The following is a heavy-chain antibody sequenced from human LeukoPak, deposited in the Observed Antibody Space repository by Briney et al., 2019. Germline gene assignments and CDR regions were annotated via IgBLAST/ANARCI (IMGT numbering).Heavy chain of an antibody. CDR3: AKDRRIWPYYFDY. V-gene: IGHV3-23*01. CDR2: ISGSGGST. CDR1: GFTFSSYA. Sequence: GGSLRLSCAASGFTFSSYAMSWVRQAPGKGLEWVSDISGSGGSTYYADSVKGRFTISRDNSKNTLYLQMHRLTAEDTAVYYCAKDRRIWPYYFDYWGQGPLVPVSS. J-gene: IGHJ4*02.